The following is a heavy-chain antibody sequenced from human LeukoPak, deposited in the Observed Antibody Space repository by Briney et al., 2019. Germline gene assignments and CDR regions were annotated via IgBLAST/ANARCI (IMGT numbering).Heavy chain of an antibody. CDR1: GGSISSYY. D-gene: IGHD1-20*01. J-gene: IGHJ4*02. Sequence: SETLSLTCTVSGGSISSYYWSWIRQPPGKGLEWIGYIYYSGSTNYNPSLKSRVTISVDTSKNQFSLKLSSVTAGDTGVYYCARLRYNWNDEFYFDYWGQGTLVTVSS. CDR2: IYYSGST. V-gene: IGHV4-59*08. CDR3: ARLRYNWNDEFYFDY.